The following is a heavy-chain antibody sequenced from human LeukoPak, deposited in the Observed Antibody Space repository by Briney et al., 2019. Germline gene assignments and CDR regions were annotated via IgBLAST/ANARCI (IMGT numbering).Heavy chain of an antibody. Sequence: SETLSLTCAVYGGSFSGYYWSWIRQPPGKGLEWVGEINHSGSTNYNPSLKSRVTISVDTSKNQFSLKLSSVTAADTAVYYCARHTLYSYGYWYFDLWGRGTLVTVSS. CDR2: INHSGST. D-gene: IGHD5-18*01. CDR3: ARHTLYSYGYWYFDL. CDR1: GGSFSGYY. J-gene: IGHJ2*01. V-gene: IGHV4-34*01.